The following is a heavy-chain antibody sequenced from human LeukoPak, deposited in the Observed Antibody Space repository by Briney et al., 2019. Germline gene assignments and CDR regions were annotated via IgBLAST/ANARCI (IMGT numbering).Heavy chain of an antibody. CDR3: ARDRYYYDSSGYSNFDY. V-gene: IGHV4-4*07. D-gene: IGHD3-22*01. Sequence: SETLSLTCTVSGGSISSYYWSWIRQPAGKGLEWIGRIYTSGSTNYNPSLKSRVTMSVDTSKNQFSLKLSSVTAADTALYYCARDRYYYDSSGYSNFDYWGQGTLVTVSS. CDR2: IYTSGST. CDR1: GGSISSYY. J-gene: IGHJ4*02.